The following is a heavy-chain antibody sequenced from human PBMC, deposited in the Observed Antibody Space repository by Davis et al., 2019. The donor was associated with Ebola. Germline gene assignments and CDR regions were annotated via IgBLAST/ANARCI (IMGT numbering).Heavy chain of an antibody. CDR1: GFTFDDYA. V-gene: IGHV3-43D*03. Sequence: GESLKISCAASGFTFDDYAMHWVRQAPGKGLEWVSLISWDGGSTYYADSVKGRFTISRDNAKNTLYLQMNSLRAEDTAVYYCARGGSSRSLGHDYWGQGTLVTVSS. J-gene: IGHJ4*02. CDR3: ARGGSSRSLGHDY. D-gene: IGHD6-6*01. CDR2: ISWDGGST.